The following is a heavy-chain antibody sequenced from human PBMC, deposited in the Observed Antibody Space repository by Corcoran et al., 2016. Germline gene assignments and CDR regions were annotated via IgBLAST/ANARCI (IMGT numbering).Heavy chain of an antibody. CDR3: ARDRDRGGRRYYYYYGMDV. CDR2: IIPIFGTA. V-gene: IGHV1-69*01. J-gene: IGHJ6*02. D-gene: IGHD1-26*01. Sequence: QVQLVQSGAEVKKPGSSVKVSCKASGGTFSSYAISWVRQAPGQGLEWMGGIIPIFGTANYAQKFQGRVTITADESTSTAYMELSSLRSEDTAVYYCARDRDRGGRRYYYYYGMDVWGQGTTVTVSS. CDR1: GGTFSSYA.